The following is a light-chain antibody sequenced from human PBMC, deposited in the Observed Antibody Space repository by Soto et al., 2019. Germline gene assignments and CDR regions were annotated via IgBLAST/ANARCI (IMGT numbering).Light chain of an antibody. CDR1: SSNIGAGYD. V-gene: IGLV1-40*01. Sequence: QSVLTQPPSVCGAPGQRVTISCTGSSSNIGAGYDVHWYQQLPGTAPKLLIYGNSNRPSGVPDRFSGSKSGTSASLAITGLQAEDEADNYCQSYDSSLSGWVFGGGTKLTVL. CDR2: GNS. J-gene: IGLJ3*02. CDR3: QSYDSSLSGWV.